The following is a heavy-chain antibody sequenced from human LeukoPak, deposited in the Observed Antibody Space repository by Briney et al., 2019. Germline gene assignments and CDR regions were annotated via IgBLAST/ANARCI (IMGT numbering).Heavy chain of an antibody. CDR2: IYYSGST. CDR1: GSSISSGGYY. Sequence: SETLSLTCTVSGSSISSGGYYWSWIRQHPGKGLEWIGYIYYSGSTYYNPSLKSRVTISVDTSKNQFSLKLSSVTAADTAVYYCARARAGSYYFDYWGQGTLVTVSS. D-gene: IGHD1-26*01. J-gene: IGHJ4*02. CDR3: ARARAGSYYFDY. V-gene: IGHV4-31*03.